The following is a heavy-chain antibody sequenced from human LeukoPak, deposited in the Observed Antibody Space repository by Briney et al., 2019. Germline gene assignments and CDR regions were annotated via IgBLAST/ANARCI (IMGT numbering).Heavy chain of an antibody. CDR1: GFTFSNYA. J-gene: IGHJ5*02. D-gene: IGHD2-15*01. Sequence: GGSLRLSCAASGFTFSNYAMSWVRQAPGKGLEWVSAISGSGGSTYYADSVKGRFTISRDNSKNTLYLQMNSLRAEDTAVYYCAKDRNIVVVVAAFDPWGQGTLVTVSS. V-gene: IGHV3-23*01. CDR3: AKDRNIVVVVAAFDP. CDR2: ISGSGGST.